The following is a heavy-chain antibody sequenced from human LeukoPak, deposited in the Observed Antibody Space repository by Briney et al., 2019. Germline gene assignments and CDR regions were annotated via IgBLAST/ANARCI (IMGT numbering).Heavy chain of an antibody. D-gene: IGHD3-3*01. CDR2: INHSGST. J-gene: IGHJ4*02. Sequence: SETLSLTCAVYGGSFSGYYWSWIRQPPGKGLEWIGEINHSGSTNYNPSLKSRVTISVDTSKNQFSLKLSSVTAADTAVYYCARVGDFWSGCDYWGQGTLVTVSS. V-gene: IGHV4-34*01. CDR1: GGSFSGYY. CDR3: ARVGDFWSGCDY.